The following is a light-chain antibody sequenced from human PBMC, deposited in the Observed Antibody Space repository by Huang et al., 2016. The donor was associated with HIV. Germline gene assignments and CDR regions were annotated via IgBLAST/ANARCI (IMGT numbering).Light chain of an antibody. V-gene: IGKV3-11*01. CDR3: QQRSYWPLT. Sequence: EIVLTQSPATLSLSPGERATLSCRASQSVSSYLAWFQQKPGQAPRLLRYEASNRATGIPARFSGSGSGTDFTLTISSLEPEDFAVYYCQQRSYWPLTFGGGTKVEI. J-gene: IGKJ4*01. CDR1: QSVSSY. CDR2: EAS.